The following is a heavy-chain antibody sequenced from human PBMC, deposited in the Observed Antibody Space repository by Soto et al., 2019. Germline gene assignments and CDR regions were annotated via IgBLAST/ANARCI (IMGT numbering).Heavy chain of an antibody. D-gene: IGHD3-22*01. J-gene: IGHJ6*02. CDR2: IFPMSGGT. Sequence: QEQLMQSGTEVKKAGASVKVSCKSSGYSFTGYYLHWVRQAPGQGPEWMGWIFPMSGGTKAAQKFQDRVTMTSDTSIGTAYLELTSLTSDDTAVYFCAREGMLHFETRDYYPSVYGLDVWGQGTTVTVSS. CDR1: GYSFTGYY. CDR3: AREGMLHFETRDYYPSVYGLDV. V-gene: IGHV1-2*02.